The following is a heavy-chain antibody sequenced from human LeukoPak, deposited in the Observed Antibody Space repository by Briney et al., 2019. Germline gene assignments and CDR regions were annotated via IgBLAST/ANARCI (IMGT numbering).Heavy chain of an antibody. CDR2: INHSGST. Sequence: PSETLSLTCAVYGGSFSGYYWSWIRQPPGKGLEWMGEINHSGSTNYNPSLKSRVTISLDTSKNQFSLKLSSVTAADTAVYYCARGHLSHDSSGYLDYWGQGTLVTVSS. V-gene: IGHV4-34*01. CDR3: ARGHLSHDSSGYLDY. D-gene: IGHD3-22*01. J-gene: IGHJ4*02. CDR1: GGSFSGYY.